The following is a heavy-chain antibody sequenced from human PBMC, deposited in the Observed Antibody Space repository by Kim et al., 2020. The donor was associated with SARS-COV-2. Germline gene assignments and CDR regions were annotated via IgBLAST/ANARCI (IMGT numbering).Heavy chain of an antibody. CDR3: ARDYRFGWPKGGYFDY. CDR1: GFTFSSYG. V-gene: IGHV3-33*05. CDR2: ISYDGSNK. J-gene: IGHJ4*02. Sequence: GGSLRLSCAASGFTFSSYGMHWVRQAPGKGLEWVAVISYDGSNKYYADSVKGRFTISRDNSKNTLYLQMNSLRAEDTAVYYCARDYRFGWPKGGYFDYWGQGTLVTVSS. D-gene: IGHD3-16*01.